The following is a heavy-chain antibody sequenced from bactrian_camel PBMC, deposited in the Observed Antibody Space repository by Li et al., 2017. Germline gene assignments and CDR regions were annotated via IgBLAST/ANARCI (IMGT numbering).Heavy chain of an antibody. D-gene: IGHD5*01. CDR1: GLTFDDQD. CDR2: INSDGDT. Sequence: VQLVESGGGSVQSGGSLRLNCTSPGLTFDDQDMAWYRQAPGNECELVSTINSDGDTYYTDSVKGRFTISKDIAENTLYLQMNSLAPEDTAMYYCAIAYGREYCSDLWSLGYNYWGQGTQVTVS. V-gene: IGHV3S55*01. CDR3: AIAYGREYCSDLWSLGYNY. J-gene: IGHJ4*01.